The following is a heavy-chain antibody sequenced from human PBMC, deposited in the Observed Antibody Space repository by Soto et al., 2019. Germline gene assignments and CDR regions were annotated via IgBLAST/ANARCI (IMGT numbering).Heavy chain of an antibody. CDR3: ARVGISTANWIDP. V-gene: IGHV4-31*03. CDR1: GDAIYIGGYY. Sequence: KTSETLSLTCTVSGDAIYIGGYYWTWIRQHPGKGLEWIGYISHTGKTYYNPSLESRVTMSVDTSKNQFSLKLASVTAADTAVYYCARVGISTANWIDPWGQGPLVTVSS. CDR2: ISHTGKT. J-gene: IGHJ5*02. D-gene: IGHD2-2*01.